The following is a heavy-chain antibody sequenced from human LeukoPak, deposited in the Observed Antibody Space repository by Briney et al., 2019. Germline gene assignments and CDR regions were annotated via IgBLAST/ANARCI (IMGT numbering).Heavy chain of an antibody. V-gene: IGHV3-73*01. J-gene: IGHJ4*02. CDR2: IRSKPQSYAT. CDR3: TRVGPSTVVDY. Sequence: PGGSLRLTCAASGFTFTSYAMTWVRQASGKGLEWVGRIRSKPQSYATAYDESLKGRFTISRDDSKNTAYLQMSSLKIEDTAVYYCTRVGPSTVVDYWGQGTQVTVSS. D-gene: IGHD1-26*01. CDR1: GFTFTSYA.